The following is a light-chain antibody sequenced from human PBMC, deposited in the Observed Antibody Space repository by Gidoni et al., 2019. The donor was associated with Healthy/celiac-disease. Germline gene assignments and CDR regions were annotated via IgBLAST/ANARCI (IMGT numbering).Light chain of an antibody. CDR1: QSISSY. V-gene: IGKV1-39*01. Sequence: DIQMTQSPSSLSASVGDRVTITCRASQSISSYLNWYQQKPGKAPKLLIYAASSLQSGVPSRFSGSGSGTDFTLTISSLQPEDFATYYCPQSYSTPRMYTFGQGTKLEIK. J-gene: IGKJ2*01. CDR2: AAS. CDR3: PQSYSTPRMYT.